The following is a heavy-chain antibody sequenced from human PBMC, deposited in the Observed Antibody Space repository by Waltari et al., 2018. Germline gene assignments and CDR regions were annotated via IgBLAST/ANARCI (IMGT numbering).Heavy chain of an antibody. Sequence: QVQLQESGPGLVKPSETLSLTCTVSGFSITNYYWSWVRQPPGRGLEWIGYISSRESTNYNPSLKGRVTISVDTSKRQFSLKLTSVTAADTAVYYCARINPEGSYEFHYWGQGILVTVSS. J-gene: IGHJ4*02. CDR2: ISSREST. CDR3: ARINPEGSYEFHY. D-gene: IGHD3-3*01. CDR1: GFSITNYY. V-gene: IGHV4-4*09.